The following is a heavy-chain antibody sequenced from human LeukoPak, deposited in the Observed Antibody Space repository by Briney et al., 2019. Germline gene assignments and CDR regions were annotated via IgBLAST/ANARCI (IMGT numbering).Heavy chain of an antibody. CDR2: IYSGGST. D-gene: IGHD1-26*01. CDR1: GFTVSSNY. CDR3: ATSKYSGSY. V-gene: IGHV3-53*01. Sequence: GGSLRLSCAASGFTVSSNYMSWVRQAPGKGLEWVSIIYSGGSTFYADSVRGRFTISRDNSKNTLNLQMNSLRAEDTAVYYCATSKYSGSYWGQGTLVTVSS. J-gene: IGHJ4*02.